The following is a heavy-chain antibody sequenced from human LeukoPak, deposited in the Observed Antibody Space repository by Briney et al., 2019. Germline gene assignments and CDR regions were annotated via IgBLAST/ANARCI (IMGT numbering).Heavy chain of an antibody. V-gene: IGHV4-34*01. D-gene: IGHD3-10*01. CDR2: INHSGST. Sequence: SETLSLTCAVYGGSLSNYYWSWIRQPPGKGLEWIGEINHSGSTKFNPSLKSRVTILVAMSKSQFSLELRSVTAADTAVYYCARGPASGSDFAWFDPWGQGTLVSVSS. CDR3: ARGPASGSDFAWFDP. CDR1: GGSLSNYY. J-gene: IGHJ5*02.